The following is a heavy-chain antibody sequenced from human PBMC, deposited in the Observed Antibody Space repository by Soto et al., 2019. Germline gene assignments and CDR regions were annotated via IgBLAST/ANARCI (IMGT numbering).Heavy chain of an antibody. CDR2: INSISTTV. CDR1: GFIITTYN. D-gene: IGHD6-13*01. CDR3: ARGIAAGVGSF. V-gene: IGHV3-48*02. J-gene: IGHJ4*02. Sequence: PGGSLRLSCAASGFIITTYNMIWVRQAPGKGLEWISYINSISTTVYYADSVKGRFTISRDNAENSLFLQMNSLRDEDTAVYYCARGIAAGVGSFWGQGPLVTVSS.